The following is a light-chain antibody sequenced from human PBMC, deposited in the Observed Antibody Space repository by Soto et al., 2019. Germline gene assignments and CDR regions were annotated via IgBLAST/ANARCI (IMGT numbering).Light chain of an antibody. J-gene: IGLJ1*01. CDR2: EVT. Sequence: QSVLTQPASVSGSPGQSITISCTGTSGDIGSYNRVSWYQQHPGKAPKLIIYEVTDRPSGVSNRFSGSKSGNTASLTISRLQAEDEADYYCGAYTSNSAHVFGTGTKLTVL. CDR3: GAYTSNSAHV. CDR1: SGDIGSYNR. V-gene: IGLV2-14*01.